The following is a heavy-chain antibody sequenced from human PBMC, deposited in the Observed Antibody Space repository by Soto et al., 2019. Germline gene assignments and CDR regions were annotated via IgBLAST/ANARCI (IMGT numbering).Heavy chain of an antibody. CDR2: IKHDGREK. D-gene: IGHD6-6*01. V-gene: IGHV3-7*05. J-gene: IGHJ6*02. CDR1: GFTFSSYW. Sequence: EVQLVESGGGLVQPGGSLRLSCAASGFTFSSYWMTWVRQAPEKGLEWVATIKHDGREKYYVDSVKGRFTISKDNAKNSLYLQMSSLRAEDTAVYYCARASWGMDVWGQGSTVTVSS. CDR3: ARASWGMDV.